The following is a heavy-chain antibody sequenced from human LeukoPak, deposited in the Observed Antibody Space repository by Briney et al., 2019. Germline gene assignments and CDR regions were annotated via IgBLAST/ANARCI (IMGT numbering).Heavy chain of an antibody. V-gene: IGHV4-59*12. CDR2: IYYSGST. CDR1: GGSISSYY. CDR3: ARDSYCSSTSCYYFDY. D-gene: IGHD2-2*01. Sequence: PSETLSLTCTVSGGSISSYYWSWIRQPPGKGLEWIGYIYYSGSTNYNPSLKSRVTISVGTSKNQFSLKLSSVTAADTAVYYCARDSYCSSTSCYYFDYWGQGTLVTVSS. J-gene: IGHJ4*02.